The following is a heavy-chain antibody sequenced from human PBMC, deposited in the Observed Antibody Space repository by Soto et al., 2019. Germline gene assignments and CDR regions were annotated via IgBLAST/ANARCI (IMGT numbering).Heavy chain of an antibody. CDR2: ISSDGDIT. D-gene: IGHD3-9*01. V-gene: IGHV3-64D*06. CDR3: VKVSTFYDILTGYYSTNFFDP. CDR1: GFTFSEYS. Sequence: VGSLRLSCSASGFTFSEYSMHWVRQAPGKGLQYVSTISSDGDITYYADSVKGRFTISRDNSKNTLYLQMNSLRPEDTAVYYCVKVSTFYDILTGYYSTNFFDPWGQGTLVTVSS. J-gene: IGHJ5*02.